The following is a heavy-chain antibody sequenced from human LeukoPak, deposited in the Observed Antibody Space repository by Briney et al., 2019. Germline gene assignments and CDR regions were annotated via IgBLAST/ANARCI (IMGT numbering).Heavy chain of an antibody. CDR2: IYHSGTT. V-gene: IGHV4-59*01. Sequence: SETLSLTCAVSGGSITNYYWSWIRQPPGKGLEWIGYIYHSGTTNYNPSLKGRVTISVDMSKKQFSLNLRSVTAADTAVYYCARTPTYYGSATYLDYWGQGTLVTVSS. CDR1: GGSITNYY. CDR3: ARTPTYYGSATYLDY. D-gene: IGHD3-10*01. J-gene: IGHJ4*02.